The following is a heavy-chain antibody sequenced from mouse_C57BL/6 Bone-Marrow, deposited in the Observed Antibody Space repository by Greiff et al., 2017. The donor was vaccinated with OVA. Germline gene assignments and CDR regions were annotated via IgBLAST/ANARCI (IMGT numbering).Heavy chain of an antibody. CDR2: IDPSDSYT. V-gene: IGHV1-69*01. CDR1: GYTFTSYW. Sequence: QVQLQQPGAELVMPGASVKLSCKASGYTFTSYWMHWVKQRPGQGLEWIGEIDPSDSYTNYNQKFKGKSTLTVDKSSSTAYMQLSSLTSEDSAVDYCAREGGLLWFAYWGQGTLVTVSA. D-gene: IGHD1-1*01. J-gene: IGHJ3*01. CDR3: AREGGLLWFAY.